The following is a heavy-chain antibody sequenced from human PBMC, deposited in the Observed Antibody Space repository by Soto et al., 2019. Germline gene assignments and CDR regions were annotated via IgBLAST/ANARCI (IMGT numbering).Heavy chain of an antibody. J-gene: IGHJ3*02. CDR3: ARQDLLWFVEFDI. CDR1: GFTVSSNY. CDR2: IYSGGST. Sequence: EVQLVESGGGLVQPGGSLRLSCAASGFTVSSNYMSWVRQAPGKGLEWVSVIYSGGSTYYADSVKGRFTISRDNSKNTLNLQLNSLRAEDTVVYDCARQDLLWFVEFDILGQGTLVTVSS. D-gene: IGHD3-10*01. V-gene: IGHV3-66*04.